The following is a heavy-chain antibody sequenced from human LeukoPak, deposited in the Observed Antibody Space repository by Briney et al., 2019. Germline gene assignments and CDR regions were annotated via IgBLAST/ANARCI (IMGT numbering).Heavy chain of an antibody. J-gene: IGHJ5*02. V-gene: IGHV4-34*01. CDR2: INHSGST. CDR1: GGSFSGYY. CDR3: ARVHYDSSGYYYAWFDP. D-gene: IGHD3-22*01. Sequence: PSETLSLTCAVYGGSFSGYYWSWIRQPPGKGLEWIGEINHSGSTNYNPSLKSRVTISVDTSKHQFSLKLSSVTAADTAVYYCARVHYDSSGYYYAWFDPWGQGTLVTVSS.